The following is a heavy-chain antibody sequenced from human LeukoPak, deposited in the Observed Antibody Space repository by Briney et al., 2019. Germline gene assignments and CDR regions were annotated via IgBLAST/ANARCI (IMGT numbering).Heavy chain of an antibody. D-gene: IGHD1-26*01. CDR1: GGTFSSYA. J-gene: IGHJ6*02. V-gene: IGHV1-24*01. CDR3: ATDPGIVGVIYGLDV. CDR2: FDPQHGK. Sequence: ASVKVSCKASGGTFSSYAISWVRQAPGKGLQWMGGFDPQHGKIYAQKFQGRVTMTEDTSTDTAYMELSSLRFDDTGVYYCATDPGIVGVIYGLDVWGQGTTVTVSS.